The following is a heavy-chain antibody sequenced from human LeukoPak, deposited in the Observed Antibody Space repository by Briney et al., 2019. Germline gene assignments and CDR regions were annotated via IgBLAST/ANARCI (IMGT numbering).Heavy chain of an antibody. D-gene: IGHD3-22*01. CDR3: ARGSTPMIVRDFYFDY. CDR1: GGSISSSSYS. CDR2: IYYSGST. Sequence: PSETLSLTCTVSGGSISSSSYSWGWIRQPPGKGLEWIGSIYYSGSTYYNPSLKSRVTISVDTSKNQFSLKLSSVTAADTAVYYCARGSTPMIVRDFYFDYWGQGTLVTVSS. V-gene: IGHV4-39*07. J-gene: IGHJ4*02.